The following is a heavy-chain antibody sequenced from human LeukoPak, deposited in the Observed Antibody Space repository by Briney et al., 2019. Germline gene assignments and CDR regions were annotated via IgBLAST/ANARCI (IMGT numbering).Heavy chain of an antibody. V-gene: IGHV3-23*01. CDR2: ISGHGDIT. CDR1: GFTFSSYS. D-gene: IGHD5-18*01. CDR3: ANDLGWIQLDLG. J-gene: IGHJ4*02. Sequence: GGSLRLSCAASGFTFSSYSMNWVRQAPGKGLEWVSGISGHGDITYYADSVKGRFTISRDNSRNTVYLQMNSLRAEDTAVYYCANDLGWIQLDLGRGQGTLVTVSS.